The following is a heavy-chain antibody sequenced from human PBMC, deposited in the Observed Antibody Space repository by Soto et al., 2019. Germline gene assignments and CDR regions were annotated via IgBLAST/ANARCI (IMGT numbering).Heavy chain of an antibody. CDR2: INSGGGTT. D-gene: IGHD3-10*01. J-gene: IGHJ4*02. V-gene: IGHV3-74*01. Sequence: EVQLVESGGGLVQTGGSLRLSCAASGFTFNTYWMHWVRQAPGKGLVWVSRINSGGGTTTYADSVKGRFTISRDNAKNTLFLQMNGLRAEDTAVYYCARWFTYGNFDYFDYWGQGTQVTVSS. CDR1: GFTFNTYW. CDR3: ARWFTYGNFDYFDY.